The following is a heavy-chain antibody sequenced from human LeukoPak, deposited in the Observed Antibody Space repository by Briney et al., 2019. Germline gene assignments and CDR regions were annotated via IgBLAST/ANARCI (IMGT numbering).Heavy chain of an antibody. CDR3: AGGPTVYGMDV. D-gene: IGHD2-15*01. CDR2: IYPGDSDL. V-gene: IGHV5-51*01. Sequence: GESLKISCKASGYSFTTYWIAWVRQMPGNGLEWMGIIYPGDSDLRYSPSFQGQVTISADKSISTAYLQWSSLKASDTAMYYCAGGPTVYGMDVWGQGTTVTVSS. CDR1: GYSFTTYW. J-gene: IGHJ6*02.